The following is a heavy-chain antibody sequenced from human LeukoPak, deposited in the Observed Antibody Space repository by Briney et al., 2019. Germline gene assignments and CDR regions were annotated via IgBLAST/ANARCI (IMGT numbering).Heavy chain of an antibody. CDR1: GFTFSSYA. J-gene: IGHJ4*02. V-gene: IGHV3-23*01. D-gene: IGHD6-19*01. CDR3: ASAVADHYFDY. Sequence: GGSLRLSCAASGFTFSSYAMSWVRQAPGKGLEWVSAISGSGGSTYYADSVKGRFTISRDNSKNTLYMQMNSLRAEDTAVYYCASAVADHYFDYWGQGTLVTVSS. CDR2: ISGSGGST.